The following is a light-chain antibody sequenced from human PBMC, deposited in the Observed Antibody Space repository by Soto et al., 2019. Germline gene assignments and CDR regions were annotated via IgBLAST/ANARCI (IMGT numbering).Light chain of an antibody. J-gene: IGLJ2*01. Sequence: QSALTQPASASGSPGQSITISCTGTSSDVGGYNYVSWYQQYPGKAPKLMIYDVSDRPSGVSNRFSGSKSGNTSSLTISGHHVDDEADYYCSSSASSSPVVFGAGTKLTVL. V-gene: IGLV2-14*01. CDR2: DVS. CDR3: SSSASSSPVV. CDR1: SSDVGGYNY.